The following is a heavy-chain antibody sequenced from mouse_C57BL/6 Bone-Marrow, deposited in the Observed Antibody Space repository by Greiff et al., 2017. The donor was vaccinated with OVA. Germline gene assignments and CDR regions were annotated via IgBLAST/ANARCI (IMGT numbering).Heavy chain of an antibody. D-gene: IGHD1-1*01. CDR2: ISSGSSTI. CDR3: ASQPYGSSPWFAD. J-gene: IGHJ3*01. V-gene: IGHV5-17*01. Sequence: EVKLMESGGGLVKPGGSLKLSCAASGFTFSDYGMHWVRQAPEKGLEWVAYISSGSSTIYYADTVKGRSTISRDNAKNTLFLQMTSLRSEDTAMYYCASQPYGSSPWFADWGQGTLVTVSA. CDR1: GFTFSDYG.